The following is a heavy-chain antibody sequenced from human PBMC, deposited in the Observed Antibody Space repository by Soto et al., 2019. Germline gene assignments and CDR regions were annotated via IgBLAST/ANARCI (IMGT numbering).Heavy chain of an antibody. V-gene: IGHV1-3*01. CDR1: GFTFSSYA. CDR3: ARGREIQLWFFDY. D-gene: IGHD5-18*01. CDR2: INAGNGNT. Sequence: GASVKVSCKASGFTFSSYAMHWVRQAPGQRLEWIGWINAGNGNTKYSQKFQGRVTITRDTSASTAYMELSRLRSDDTAVYYCARGREIQLWFFDYWGQGTLVTVSS. J-gene: IGHJ4*02.